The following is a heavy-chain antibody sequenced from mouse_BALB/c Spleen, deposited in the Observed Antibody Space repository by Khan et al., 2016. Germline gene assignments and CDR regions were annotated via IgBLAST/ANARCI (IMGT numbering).Heavy chain of an antibody. CDR2: ISYSGST. J-gene: IGHJ1*01. CDR1: GYSITSDYA. CDR3: ARGGTMGRGYFDV. V-gene: IGHV3-2*02. D-gene: IGHD1-1*02. Sequence: EVQLQESGPGLVKPSQSLSLTCTVTGYSITSDYAWNWIRQFPGNKLEWMGYISYSGSTSYNPSLKSRISITRDTSKNQFFLQLNSVTTEDTATYDCARGGTMGRGYFDVWGAGTTVTVYS.